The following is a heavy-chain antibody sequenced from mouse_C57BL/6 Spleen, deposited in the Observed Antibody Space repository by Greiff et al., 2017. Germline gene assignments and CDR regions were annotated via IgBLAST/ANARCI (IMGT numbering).Heavy chain of an antibody. J-gene: IGHJ4*01. V-gene: IGHV1-82*01. Sequence: QVQLQQSGPELVKPGASVKISCKASGYAFSSSWMNWVKQRPGKGLEWIGRIYPGDGDTNYNGKFKGKATLTADKSSSTAYMQLSSLTSEDSAVYFCASPIYYDYDRAMDYWGQGTSVTVSS. CDR3: ASPIYYDYDRAMDY. D-gene: IGHD2-4*01. CDR2: IYPGDGDT. CDR1: GYAFSSSW.